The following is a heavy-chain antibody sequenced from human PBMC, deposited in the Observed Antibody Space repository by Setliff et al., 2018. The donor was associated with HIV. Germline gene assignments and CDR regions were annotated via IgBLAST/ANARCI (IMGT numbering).Heavy chain of an antibody. V-gene: IGHV4-31*03. CDR2: IYSTGNT. D-gene: IGHD2-21*02. Sequence: SETLSLTCNVSGGSISSGRYFWSWIRQPPGGGLEGIGYIYSTGNTYYNPSLKSRVSISLDTSENQFSLNLTSVTVADTAGYYCARGGRKDLTDNWGQGSLVTVSS. J-gene: IGHJ4*02. CDR3: ARGGRKDLTDN. CDR1: GGSISSGRYF.